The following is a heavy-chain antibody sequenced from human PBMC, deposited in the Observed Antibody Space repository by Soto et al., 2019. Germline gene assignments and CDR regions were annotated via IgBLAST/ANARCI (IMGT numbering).Heavy chain of an antibody. D-gene: IGHD2-15*01. Sequence: GGSLRLSCAASGFTFSSYGMHWVRQAPGKGLEWVAVISYDGSNKYYADSVKGRFTISRDNSKNTLYLQMNSLRAEDTAVYYCAVVGGYCSGGSCYTEACDYWGQGTMVTVSS. V-gene: IGHV3-30*03. CDR2: ISYDGSNK. CDR3: AVVGGYCSGGSCYTEACDY. CDR1: GFTFSSYG. J-gene: IGHJ4*02.